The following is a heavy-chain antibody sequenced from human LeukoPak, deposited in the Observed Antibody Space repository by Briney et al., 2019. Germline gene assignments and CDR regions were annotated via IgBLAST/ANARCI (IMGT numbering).Heavy chain of an antibody. CDR2: IYTSGST. D-gene: IGHD3-3*01. CDR3: ARHGYDFWKNYYYYYMDV. J-gene: IGHJ6*03. V-gene: IGHV4-4*09. Sequence: PSETLSLTCTVSGGSISSYYWSWIRQPPGKGLEWIEYIYTSGSTNYNPSLKSRVTISVDTSKNQFSLKLSSVTAADTAVYYCARHGYDFWKNYYYYYMDVWGKGTTVTVSS. CDR1: GGSISSYY.